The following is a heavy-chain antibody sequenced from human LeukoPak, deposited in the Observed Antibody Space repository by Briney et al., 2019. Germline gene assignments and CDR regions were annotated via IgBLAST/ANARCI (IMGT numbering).Heavy chain of an antibody. CDR2: IKQDGSEK. CDR1: GFTFSSYW. J-gene: IGHJ4*02. D-gene: IGHD5-12*01. Sequence: GGSLRLSCAASGFTFSSYWMSWVRQAPGKGLEWVANIKQDGSEKYYVDSVKGRFTISRDNAKNSLYLQMNSLRAEDTAVYYCARDLTDVDGYDWGGYFDYWGQGTLVTVSS. V-gene: IGHV3-7*01. CDR3: ARDLTDVDGYDWGGYFDY.